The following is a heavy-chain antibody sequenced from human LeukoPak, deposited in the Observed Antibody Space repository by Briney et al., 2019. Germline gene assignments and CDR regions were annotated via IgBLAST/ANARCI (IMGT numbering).Heavy chain of an antibody. J-gene: IGHJ4*02. Sequence: SETPSLTCTVSGGSISSYYWSWIRQPAGKGLEWIGRIYTSGSTNYNPSLKSRVTMSVDTSKNQFSLKLSSVTAEDTAVYYCAKDHQEGSGPFDYWGQGTLVTVSS. CDR2: IYTSGST. D-gene: IGHD1-26*01. CDR1: GGSISSYY. CDR3: AKDHQEGSGPFDY. V-gene: IGHV4-4*07.